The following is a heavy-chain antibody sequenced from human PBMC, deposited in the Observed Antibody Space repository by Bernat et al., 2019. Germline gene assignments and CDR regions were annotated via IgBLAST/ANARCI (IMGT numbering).Heavy chain of an antibody. CDR3: AKVNVPGIAAAGTADDAFDI. Sequence: QVQLVESGGGVVQPGRSLRLSCAASGFTFSSYGMHRVRQAPGKGLEWVAVISYDGSNKYYADSVKGRFTISRDNSKNTLYLQMNSLRAEDTAVYYCAKVNVPGIAAAGTADDAFDIWGQGTMVTVSS. CDR1: GFTFSSYG. V-gene: IGHV3-30*18. CDR2: ISYDGSNK. J-gene: IGHJ3*02. D-gene: IGHD6-13*01.